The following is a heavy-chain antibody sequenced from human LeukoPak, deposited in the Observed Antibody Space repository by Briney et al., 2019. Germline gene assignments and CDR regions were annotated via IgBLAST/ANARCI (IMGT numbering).Heavy chain of an antibody. Sequence: SETLSLTCTVSGGSISSGSYYWSWIRQPAGKGLEWIGRIYTSGSTNYNPSLKSRVTISVDTSKNQFSLKLSSVTAADTAVYYCARGVGDGYNFAYWGQGTLVTVSS. CDR3: ARGVGDGYNFAY. J-gene: IGHJ4*02. V-gene: IGHV4-61*02. CDR1: GGSISSGSYY. CDR2: IYTSGST. D-gene: IGHD5-24*01.